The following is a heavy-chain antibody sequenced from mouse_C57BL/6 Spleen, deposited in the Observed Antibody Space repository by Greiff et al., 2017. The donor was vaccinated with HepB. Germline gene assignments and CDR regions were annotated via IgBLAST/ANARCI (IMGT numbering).Heavy chain of an antibody. CDR1: GYTFTDYN. V-gene: IGHV1-22*01. CDR2: INPNNGGT. Sequence: EVQLQESGPELVKPGASVKMSCKASGYTFTDYNMHWVKQSHGKSLEWIGYINPNNGGTSYNQKFKGKATLTVNKSSSTAYMELRSLTSEDSAVYYCARYGLPLRGLDDWGQGPTLTVAS. D-gene: IGHD1-2*01. J-gene: IGHJ2*01. CDR3: ARYGLPLRGLDD.